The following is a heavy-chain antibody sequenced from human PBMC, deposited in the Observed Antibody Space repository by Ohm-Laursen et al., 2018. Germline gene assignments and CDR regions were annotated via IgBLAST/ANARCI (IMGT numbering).Heavy chain of an antibody. J-gene: IGHJ4*02. D-gene: IGHD5-24*01. V-gene: IGHV3-23*01. Sequence: SLRLSCAASGFTFSSYAMSWVRQAPGKGLEWVSAISGSGGSTYYADSVKGRFTISRDNSKNTLYLQMNSLRAEDSDVYYCVKDTYELFAEIATQLGWYFDYWGQGTLVTVSS. CDR3: VKDTYELFAEIATQLGWYFDY. CDR1: GFTFSSYA. CDR2: ISGSGGST.